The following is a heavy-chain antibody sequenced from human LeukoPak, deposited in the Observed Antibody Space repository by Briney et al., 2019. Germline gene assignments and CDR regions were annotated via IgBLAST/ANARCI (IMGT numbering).Heavy chain of an antibody. CDR3: AKATGSGFFFDY. J-gene: IGHJ4*02. CDR1: GFTFSSSA. CDR2: VSGSGGGT. Sequence: AGSLRLSCAASGFTFSSSAMSWVRQAPRKGQEWVSGVSGSGGGTYYADSVKGRFTISRDLSKNTLYLQMNSLRAEDTAVYYCAKATGSGFFFDYWGQGPLVSVSS. V-gene: IGHV3-23*01. D-gene: IGHD2-8*02.